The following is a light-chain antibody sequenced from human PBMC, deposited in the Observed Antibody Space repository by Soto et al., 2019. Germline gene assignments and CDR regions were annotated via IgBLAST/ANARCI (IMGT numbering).Light chain of an antibody. J-gene: IGKJ1*01. V-gene: IGKV3-15*01. CDR2: GAS. CDR1: QSVSSI. Sequence: EVVMTQSPATLSMSPGERATLSCRASQSVSSISAWYQQKPRQTPRLLIDGASTRAPGITARFSGSGSGTEFTLIISSLQSEDFAVYYCQQYNNWPPWTFGQGTKVDI. CDR3: QQYNNWPPWT.